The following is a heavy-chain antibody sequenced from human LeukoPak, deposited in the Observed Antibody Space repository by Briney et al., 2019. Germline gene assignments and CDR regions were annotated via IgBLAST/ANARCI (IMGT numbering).Heavy chain of an antibody. Sequence: GGSLRLSCAASGFTFNSYVMSWVRQASGKGLEWVSAINGGGGNTYYADSVKGRFTISRDNSKNMVYLQMNTLRADDTAVYYCAKSVVVITFRFDDRGQGALVTVSS. J-gene: IGHJ4*02. CDR1: GFTFNSYV. CDR2: INGGGGNT. D-gene: IGHD2-15*01. V-gene: IGHV3-23*01. CDR3: AKSVVVITFRFDD.